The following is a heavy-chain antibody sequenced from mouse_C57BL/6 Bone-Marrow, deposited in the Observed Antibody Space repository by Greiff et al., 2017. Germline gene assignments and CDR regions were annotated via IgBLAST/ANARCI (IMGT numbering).Heavy chain of an antibody. J-gene: IGHJ4*01. V-gene: IGHV1-9*01. CDR3: ASSYYGNLYDYAMDN. CDR1: GYTFTGYW. CDR2: ILPGSGRT. Sequence: QVQLQQSGAELMKPGASVKLSCTATGYTFTGYWIEWVQQRPGHGLEWIGEILPGSGRTNYTENFKGKGTFTADTSFNTGYMQLSSLTTEDSAIYYCASSYYGNLYDYAMDNGGQGTSVTVSS. D-gene: IGHD2-10*01.